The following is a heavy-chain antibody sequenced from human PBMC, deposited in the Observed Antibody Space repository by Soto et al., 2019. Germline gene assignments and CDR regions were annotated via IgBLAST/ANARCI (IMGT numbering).Heavy chain of an antibody. D-gene: IGHD3-9*01. CDR1: GYTFTGNA. CDR2: IDPGNGNT. J-gene: IGHJ4*02. Sequence: VQLVQSGAEVKNPGASVKVSCRASGYTFTGNAIHWIRQAPGQRREWIGKIDPGNGNTKYSQNFQGRVTITRDTSASAAYMELNTLGSEDTYIYYGARSETGYARVDYWGPGTLVTVSS. V-gene: IGHV1-3*01. CDR3: ARSETGYARVDY.